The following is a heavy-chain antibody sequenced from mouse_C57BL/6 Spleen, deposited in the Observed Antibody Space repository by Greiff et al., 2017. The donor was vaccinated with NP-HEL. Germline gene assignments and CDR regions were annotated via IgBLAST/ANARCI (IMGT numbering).Heavy chain of an antibody. Sequence: VQRVESGAELARPGASVKMSCKASGYTFTSYTMHWVKQRPGQGLEWIGYINPSSGYTKYNQKFKDKATLTADKSSSTAYMQLSSLTSEDSAVYYCARDYGSLSWFAYWGQGTLVTVSA. J-gene: IGHJ3*01. CDR3: ARDYGSLSWFAY. CDR2: INPSSGYT. V-gene: IGHV1-4*01. CDR1: GYTFTSYT. D-gene: IGHD1-1*01.